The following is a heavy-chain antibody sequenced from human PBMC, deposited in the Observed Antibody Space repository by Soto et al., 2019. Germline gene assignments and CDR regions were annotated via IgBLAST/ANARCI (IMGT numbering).Heavy chain of an antibody. CDR2: ISGSGAYT. Sequence: GSLRLSCTASGFTFGSYAMTWVRQAPGKGLEWVSTISGSGAYTSYADSVKGRFTISRDNSKNTLYLQMNSLRVDDTTLYYCSKDDPYDSSGFYYYYGMDVWGQGTTVTVSS. J-gene: IGHJ6*02. CDR1: GFTFGSYA. V-gene: IGHV3-23*01. CDR3: SKDDPYDSSGFYYYYGMDV. D-gene: IGHD3-22*01.